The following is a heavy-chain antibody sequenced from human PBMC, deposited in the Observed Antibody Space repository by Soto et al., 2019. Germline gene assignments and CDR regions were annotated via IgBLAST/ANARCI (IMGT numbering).Heavy chain of an antibody. CDR2: ISSSSSYI. V-gene: IGHV3-21*01. D-gene: IGHD1-1*01. CDR1: GFTFSSYS. CDR3: ARASPEAWIGAFDT. J-gene: IGHJ3*02. Sequence: EVQLVESGGGLVKPGGSLRLSCAASGFTFSSYSMNWVRQAPGKGLEWVSSISSSSSYIYYADSVKGRFTISRDNATNSRDLQMNSLRAEDTAVDYCARASPEAWIGAFDTWGQGTMVTVSS.